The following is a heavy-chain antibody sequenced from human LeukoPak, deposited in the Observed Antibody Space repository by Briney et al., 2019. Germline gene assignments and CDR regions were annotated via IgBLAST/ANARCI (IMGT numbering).Heavy chain of an antibody. D-gene: IGHD3-16*01. CDR1: VFTFGVYA. V-gene: IGHV3-49*04. Sequence: GGSLRLSCTASVFTFGVYASSGVPEAPGRGRERGGFIRSKDNNGTTDYAASVKGRFTISRDTSKSVAYLEMNDLKIEDTAVYYCTRDRWGSRYISRGMDVRGKGATVTISS. J-gene: IGHJ6*04. CDR3: TRDRWGSRYISRGMDV. CDR2: IRSKDNNGTT.